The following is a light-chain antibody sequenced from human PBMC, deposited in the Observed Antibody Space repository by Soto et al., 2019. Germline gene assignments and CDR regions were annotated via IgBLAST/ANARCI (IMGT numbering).Light chain of an antibody. J-gene: IGKJ5*01. Sequence: EIVMTQSPATLSVSPGDTASLSCRASQSVSSSLAWYQQKPGQAPRLLIYGASNRATGIPDRFSGSGSGTDFTLIINRLEPEDVAIYYCQQYGGSPRITFGQGTRLEI. CDR3: QQYGGSPRIT. CDR2: GAS. CDR1: QSVSSS. V-gene: IGKV3-20*01.